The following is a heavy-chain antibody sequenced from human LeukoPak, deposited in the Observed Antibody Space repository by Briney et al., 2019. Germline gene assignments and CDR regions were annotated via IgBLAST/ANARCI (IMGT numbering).Heavy chain of an antibody. Sequence: GRSLRLSCAASGFTFSSYAMHWVRQAPGKGLEWVAVISYDGSNKYYAASVKGRFTISRDNSKNTLYLQMNSLRAEDTAVYYCARDPDTLYTRPLDYWGQGTLVTVSS. CDR3: ARDPDTLYTRPLDY. CDR2: ISYDGSNK. J-gene: IGHJ4*02. CDR1: GFTFSSYA. V-gene: IGHV3-30-3*01. D-gene: IGHD3-16*01.